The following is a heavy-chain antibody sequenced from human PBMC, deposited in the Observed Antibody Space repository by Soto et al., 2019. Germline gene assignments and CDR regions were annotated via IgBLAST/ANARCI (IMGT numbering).Heavy chain of an antibody. D-gene: IGHD2-15*01. CDR2: INHSGST. CDR1: GVYFSGYY. CDR3: ARIRVVVVADTPYFFYYGLDV. V-gene: IGHV4-34*01. J-gene: IGHJ6*02. Sequence: QVQLQQWGAGLLNPSATLSLTSAVDGVYFSGYYWSWIRQPTGKGLEWTRQINHSGSTNYNPTLKSRVTISVDTSKSKLDRKLSSVTASDTAVYYCARIRVVVVADTPYFFYYGLDVWGQGNTVTVSS.